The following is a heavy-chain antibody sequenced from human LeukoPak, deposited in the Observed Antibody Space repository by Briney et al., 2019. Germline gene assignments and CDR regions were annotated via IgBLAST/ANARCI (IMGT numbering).Heavy chain of an antibody. CDR2: IYSGGST. J-gene: IGHJ4*02. CDR1: GFTISSNY. V-gene: IGHV3-66*01. D-gene: IGHD5-12*01. Sequence: GGSLRLSCAASGFTISSNYMNWVRQAPGKGLEWVSVIYSGGSTYYADSVKGRFTISRDISKNTLYLQMNTLRVEDTAMYYCAGNLGYGDSGCWGQGTLVTVSS. CDR3: AGNLGYGDSGC.